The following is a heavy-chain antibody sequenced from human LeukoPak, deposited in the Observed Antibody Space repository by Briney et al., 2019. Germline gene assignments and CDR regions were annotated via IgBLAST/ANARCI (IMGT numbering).Heavy chain of an antibody. D-gene: IGHD6-19*01. CDR1: GFTFGDYA. Sequence: SLRLSCTASGFTFGDYAMSWVRQAPGKGLEWLGFISSKAYGGTTEYAASVKGRFTISRDDSKSIAYLQMNSLKTEDTAVYYCTRDRGYSSGWYTDAFDIWGQRTMVTVSS. CDR3: TRDRGYSSGWYTDAFDI. V-gene: IGHV3-49*04. J-gene: IGHJ3*02. CDR2: ISSKAYGGTT.